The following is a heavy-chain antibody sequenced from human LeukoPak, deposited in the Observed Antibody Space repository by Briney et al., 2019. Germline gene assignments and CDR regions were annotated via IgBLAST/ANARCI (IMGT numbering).Heavy chain of an antibody. CDR2: INPNSGGT. J-gene: IGHJ3*02. CDR1: GYTFTGCY. Sequence: GASVKVSCKASGYTFTGCYMHWVRQAPGQGLEWMGWINPNSGGTNYAQKFQGRVTMTRDTSISTAYMELSRLRSDDTAVYYCARDPPLLWLGESNDAFDIWGQGTMVTVSS. D-gene: IGHD3-10*01. V-gene: IGHV1-2*02. CDR3: ARDPPLLWLGESNDAFDI.